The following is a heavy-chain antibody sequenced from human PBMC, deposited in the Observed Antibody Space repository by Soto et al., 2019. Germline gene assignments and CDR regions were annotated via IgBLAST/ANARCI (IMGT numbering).Heavy chain of an antibody. CDR2: IYYTGST. D-gene: IGHD5-12*01. CDR1: GGSISSGGYY. Sequence: SETLSLTCTVSGGSISSGGYYWGWIRQHPGKGLEWIAYIYYTGSTYYSPSLKSRVTISVDTSKKQFSLKLSSVTAADTAVYYCAREEAGYVSYWGQGTLVTVSS. J-gene: IGHJ4*02. CDR3: AREEAGYVSY. V-gene: IGHV4-31*03.